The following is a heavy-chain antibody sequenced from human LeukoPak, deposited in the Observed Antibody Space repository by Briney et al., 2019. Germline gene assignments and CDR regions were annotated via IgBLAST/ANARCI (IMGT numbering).Heavy chain of an antibody. D-gene: IGHD6-19*01. CDR1: GYTFTGYY. CDR2: INPNSGGT. Sequence: GASVKVSCKASGYTFTGYYMHWVRQAPGQGLEWMGWINPNSGGTNYAQKLQGRVTMTRDTSISTAYMELSRLRSDDTAVYYCARVCPMYSSGWFDYWGQGTLVTVSS. V-gene: IGHV1-2*02. J-gene: IGHJ4*02. CDR3: ARVCPMYSSGWFDY.